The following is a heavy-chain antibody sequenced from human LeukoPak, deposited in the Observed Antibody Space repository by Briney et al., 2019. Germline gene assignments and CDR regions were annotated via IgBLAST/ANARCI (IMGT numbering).Heavy chain of an antibody. J-gene: IGHJ4*02. CDR2: ISYDGNNK. CDR3: ARDQGFCFDY. D-gene: IGHD2/OR15-2a*01. CDR1: GFTFSSHA. Sequence: PGRSLRLSCAASGFTFSSHAMHWVRQAPGKGLEWVAVISYDGNNKYYADSVKGRFTISRDNSKNTLYLQMNSLRAEDTAVYYCARDQGFCFDYWGQGTLVTVSS. V-gene: IGHV3-30-3*01.